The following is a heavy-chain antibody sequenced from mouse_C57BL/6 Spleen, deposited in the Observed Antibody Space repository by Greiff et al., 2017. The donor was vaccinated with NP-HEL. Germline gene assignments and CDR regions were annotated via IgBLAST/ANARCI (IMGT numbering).Heavy chain of an antibody. V-gene: IGHV1-61*01. D-gene: IGHD4-1*01. J-gene: IGHJ2*01. CDR2: IYPSDSET. CDR3: AREGNWDDFDY. CDR1: GYTFTSYW. Sequence: QVQLQQPGAELVRPGSSVKLSCKASGYTFTSYWMHWVKQRPGQGLEWIGNIYPSDSETHYNQKFKDKATLTVDKSSSTAYMQLSSLTSEDSAVYYCAREGNWDDFDYWGQGTTLTVSS.